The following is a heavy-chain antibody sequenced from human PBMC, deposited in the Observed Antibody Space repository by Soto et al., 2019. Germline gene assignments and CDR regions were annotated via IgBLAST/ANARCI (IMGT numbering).Heavy chain of an antibody. CDR2: IYWDDDK. CDR3: ARSKYSISSFDY. J-gene: IGHJ4*02. V-gene: IGHV2-5*02. D-gene: IGHD6-6*01. Sequence: GHTLVNPTQSLPITCTISGVALSTDDVGVGWIRQPPGKALDWLAVIYWDDDKRYSPSLKSRLTITKDTSKNQVLLNMTNMDPVDTATYLCARSKYSISSFDYWGQGALVTVSS. CDR1: GVALSTDDVG.